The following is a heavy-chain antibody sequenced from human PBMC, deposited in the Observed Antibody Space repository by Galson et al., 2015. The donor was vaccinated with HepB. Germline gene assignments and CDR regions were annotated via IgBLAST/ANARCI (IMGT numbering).Heavy chain of an antibody. Sequence: LRLSCAASGFTFSSYAMCWVRQAPGKGLEWVSAISGSGGSTYYADSVKGRFTISRDNSKNTLYLQMNSLRAEDTAVYYCAKDYWGYCSSTSCYMDAFDIWGQGTMVTVSS. V-gene: IGHV3-23*01. CDR1: GFTFSSYA. CDR3: AKDYWGYCSSTSCYMDAFDI. D-gene: IGHD2-2*01. J-gene: IGHJ3*02. CDR2: ISGSGGST.